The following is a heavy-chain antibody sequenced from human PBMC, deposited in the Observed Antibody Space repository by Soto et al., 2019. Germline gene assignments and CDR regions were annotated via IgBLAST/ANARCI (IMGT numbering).Heavy chain of an antibody. D-gene: IGHD4-17*01. CDR2: IIPILGRA. Sequence: QVQLVQSGAEVKKPGSSVTVSCKASGGPVSSYTLSWVRQAPGQGLEWMGRIIPILGRASYAGKFQGRVTITANKSTCTAYMDLSSLNSEVTALYFCAGDSGRSDYAFDFWGQGTLVTVSS. V-gene: IGHV1-69*08. CDR1: GGPVSSYT. J-gene: IGHJ4*02. CDR3: AGDSGRSDYAFDF.